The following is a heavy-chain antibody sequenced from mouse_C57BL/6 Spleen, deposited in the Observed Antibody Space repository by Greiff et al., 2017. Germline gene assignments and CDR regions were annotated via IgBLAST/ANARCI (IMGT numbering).Heavy chain of an antibody. Sequence: QVQLQQPGAELVKPGASVKLSCKASGYTFTSYWMHWVKQRPGQGLEWIGMIHPTSGSTNYNEKFKSKAPLTVDKSSSTAYMQLISLTSEDSAIYYCARYSNYAMDYWGQGTSVTVSS. CDR3: ARYSNYAMDY. J-gene: IGHJ4*01. CDR2: IHPTSGST. V-gene: IGHV1-64*01. CDR1: GYTFTSYW.